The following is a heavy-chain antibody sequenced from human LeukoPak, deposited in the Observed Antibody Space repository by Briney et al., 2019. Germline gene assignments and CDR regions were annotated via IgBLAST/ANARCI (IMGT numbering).Heavy chain of an antibody. CDR3: AKDAQSAFDYSNSNEH. CDR2: IWSDATNE. CDR1: GFTFSHFD. V-gene: IGHV3-33*06. Sequence: PGTSLRLSREASGFTFSHFDMHWVRQAPGKGLEWVAVIWSDATNEYYADSVKGRFTISRDNFKNTVSLQMNNLRAEDTAVYYCAKDAQSAFDYSNSNEHWGQGSLVTVSS. D-gene: IGHD4-11*01. J-gene: IGHJ4*02.